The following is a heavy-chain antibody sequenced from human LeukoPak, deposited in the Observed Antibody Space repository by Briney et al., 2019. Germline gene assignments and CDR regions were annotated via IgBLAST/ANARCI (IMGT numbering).Heavy chain of an antibody. V-gene: IGHV3-21*01. D-gene: IGHD3-3*01. Sequence: GGSLRLSCAASGFTFSSYSMNWVRQAPGKGLEWVSSISSSSSYIYYADSVKGRFTISRDNAKNSLYLQMNSLRAEDTAVYYCARGSGDFWSGLYYYYYYMDVWGKGTTVTVSS. J-gene: IGHJ6*03. CDR3: ARGSGDFWSGLYYYYYYMDV. CDR2: ISSSSSYI. CDR1: GFTFSSYS.